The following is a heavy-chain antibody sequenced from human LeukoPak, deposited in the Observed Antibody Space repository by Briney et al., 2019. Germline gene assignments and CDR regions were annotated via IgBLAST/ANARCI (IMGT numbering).Heavy chain of an antibody. CDR1: GFTFSNAW. CDR3: TTLEWVDWLSRVDY. D-gene: IGHD3-9*01. V-gene: IGHV3-15*01. CDR2: IKSKTDGGTT. Sequence: KTGGSLRLSCAASGFTFSNAWMSWVRQAPGKGLEWVGRIKSKTDGGTTDYAAPVKGRFTISRDDSKNTLYLQMHSLKTEDTAVYYCTTLEWVDWLSRVDYWGQGTLVTVSS. J-gene: IGHJ4*02.